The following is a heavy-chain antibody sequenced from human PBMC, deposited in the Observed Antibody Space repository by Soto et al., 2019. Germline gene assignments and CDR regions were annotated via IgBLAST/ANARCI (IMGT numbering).Heavy chain of an antibody. J-gene: IGHJ4*02. D-gene: IGHD6-6*01. Sequence: EVQLVESGGGLVQPGRSLRLSCAASGFTFDDYAMHWVRQAPGKGLEWVSGISWNSGSIDYADSVKGRFTISRDNAKNSLYVQMNSLRAEDTALYYCAKEEYSSSLFDYWGQGTLVTVSS. CDR2: ISWNSGSI. V-gene: IGHV3-9*01. CDR1: GFTFDDYA. CDR3: AKEEYSSSLFDY.